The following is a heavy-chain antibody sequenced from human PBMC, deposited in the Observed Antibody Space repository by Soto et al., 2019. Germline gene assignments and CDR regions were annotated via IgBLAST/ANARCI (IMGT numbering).Heavy chain of an antibody. D-gene: IGHD3-10*01. Sequence: QVHLVQSGVEVKKPGSSVRVSCKASGDTFSSYTINWVRQAPGLGLEWMGRVIPMLSMSNYALKFQGRVTMTADKSTNTGLKGLGRLRSEDTAQYFRGRDYCSGRSAFDYWGQGALVTVSS. J-gene: IGHJ4*02. V-gene: IGHV1-69*02. CDR2: VIPMLSMS. CDR1: GDTFSSYT. CDR3: GRDYCSGRSAFDY.